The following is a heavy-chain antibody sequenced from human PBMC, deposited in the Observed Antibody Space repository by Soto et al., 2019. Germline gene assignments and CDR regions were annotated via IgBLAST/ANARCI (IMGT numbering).Heavy chain of an antibody. J-gene: IGHJ2*01. CDR2: IWYDGTNK. CDR1: GFTFSSYG. V-gene: IGHV3-33*01. CDR3: ARGPMTTVTTWGDWYFDL. Sequence: QVQLVESGGGVVQPGRSLRLSCATSGFTFSSYGMHWVRQGPGKGLEWVAVIWYDGTNKYYADSVNGRFTISRDDSKNPXXLQMNSLRAEDTAVYYCARGPMTTVTTWGDWYFDLWGRGTLVTVSS. D-gene: IGHD4-17*01.